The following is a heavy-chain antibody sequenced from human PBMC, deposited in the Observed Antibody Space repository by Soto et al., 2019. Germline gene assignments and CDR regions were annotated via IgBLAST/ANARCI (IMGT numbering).Heavy chain of an antibody. V-gene: IGHV3-74*01. J-gene: IGHJ4*02. D-gene: IGHD2-2*01. Sequence: PGGSLRLSCTASGFTFTNYWMHWVRQAPGKGLVWVSRVSINATTTSYADSVKGRFSISRDNAKNTLYLQMNNLRVEDTAIYYCARTPEYCTSTNCYVMAFDSWGQGALVTVSS. CDR3: ARTPEYCTSTNCYVMAFDS. CDR2: VSINATTT. CDR1: GFTFTNYW.